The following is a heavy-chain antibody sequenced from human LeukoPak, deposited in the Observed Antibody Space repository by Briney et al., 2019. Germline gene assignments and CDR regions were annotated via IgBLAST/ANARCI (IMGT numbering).Heavy chain of an antibody. CDR1: GGTFSSYA. D-gene: IGHD3-22*01. J-gene: IGHJ3*02. Sequence: SVKVSCKASGGTFSSYAISWVRQAPGQGLEWMGGIIPIFGTANYAQKLQGRVTITMDESTSTHYLDLSSLRSEDTAGYYCARIADFVPVNRVYYDSSGYYLAFDIWGQGTMVTVSS. CDR2: IIPIFGTA. V-gene: IGHV1-69*05. CDR3: ARIADFVPVNRVYYDSSGYYLAFDI.